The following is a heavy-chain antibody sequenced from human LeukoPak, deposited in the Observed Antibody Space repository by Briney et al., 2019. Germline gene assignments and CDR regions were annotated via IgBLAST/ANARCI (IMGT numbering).Heavy chain of an antibody. CDR2: ISGSGGST. V-gene: IGHV3-23*01. Sequence: GGSLRPSCAASGFTFSSYAMSWVRQAPGKGLEWVSAISGSGGSTYYADSVKGRFTISRDNSKNTLYLQMNSLRAEDTAVYYCAPGGGSGSYLPPDYWGQGTLVTVSS. D-gene: IGHD3-10*01. CDR1: GFTFSSYA. CDR3: APGGGSGSYLPPDY. J-gene: IGHJ4*02.